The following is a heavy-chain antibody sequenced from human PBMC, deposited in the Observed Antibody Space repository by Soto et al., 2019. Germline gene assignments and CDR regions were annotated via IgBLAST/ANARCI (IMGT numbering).Heavy chain of an antibody. CDR2: INAGNGDT. V-gene: IGHV1-3*01. Sequence: ASVKVSCKASRYSFTTYALHWVRQAPGQRLEWMGWINAGNGDTKYSEKFQGRVTITRDTSANTAYMELSSLRSEDTSVYHCARDPGTGAALRAYHFDYWGQGTLVTVSS. CDR1: RYSFTTYA. CDR3: ARDPGTGAALRAYHFDY. D-gene: IGHD1-1*01. J-gene: IGHJ4*02.